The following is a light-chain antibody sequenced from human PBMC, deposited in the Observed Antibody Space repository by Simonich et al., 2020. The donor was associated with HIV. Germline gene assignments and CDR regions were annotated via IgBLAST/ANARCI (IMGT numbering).Light chain of an antibody. CDR2: GAS. CDR3: HQYNNWYT. V-gene: IGKV3-15*01. CDR1: QGISSN. Sequence: EIVMTQSPSTLSVSPGERATLSCRAMQGISSNLAWYQQKPGQAPRLLIYGASTRATGTPARFSGSGSGTEFTLTISSLQSEDFAVYYCHQYNNWYTFGQGTKLEIK. J-gene: IGKJ2*01.